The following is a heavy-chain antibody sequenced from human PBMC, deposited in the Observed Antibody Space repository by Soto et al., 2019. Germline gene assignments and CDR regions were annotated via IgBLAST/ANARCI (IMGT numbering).Heavy chain of an antibody. D-gene: IGHD6-19*01. Sequence: QITLKESGPTLVKPTQTLTLTCSFSGFSLTSTAVGVNWIRQPPGKALEWLALIYLDDDNHFSPSLKSRLTVTQDTSKTPVALTMTKMDPLITATYFSAHGSGWLSDYRCQAIVVTVSS. CDR2: IYLDDDN. J-gene: IGHJ4*02. CDR3: AHGSGWLSDY. CDR1: GFSLTSTAVG. V-gene: IGHV2-5*02.